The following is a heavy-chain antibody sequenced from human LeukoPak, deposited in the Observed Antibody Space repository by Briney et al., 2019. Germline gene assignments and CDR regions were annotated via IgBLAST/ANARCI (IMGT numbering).Heavy chain of an antibody. Sequence: GGSLRLSCAASGFTFSSYAMSWVRQAPGKGLEWVSGISGSGGNTYNADSVKGRFTISRDNSKNTLYLQMNSLRAEDTAVYYCARNPYGYYYGSGSYWFDYWGQGTLVTVSS. CDR3: ARNPYGYYYGSGSYWFDY. CDR2: ISGSGGNT. V-gene: IGHV3-23*01. J-gene: IGHJ4*02. CDR1: GFTFSSYA. D-gene: IGHD3-10*01.